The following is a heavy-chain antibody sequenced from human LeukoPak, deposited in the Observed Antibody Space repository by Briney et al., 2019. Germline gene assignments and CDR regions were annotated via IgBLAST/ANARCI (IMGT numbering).Heavy chain of an antibody. D-gene: IGHD3-16*02. CDR1: GGSISSYY. J-gene: IGHJ4*02. CDR3: ARALVSFGGVIAPGFDY. Sequence: PSETLSLTCTVSGGSISSYYWSWIRQPPGKGLEWIGYIYYSGSTNYNPSLKSRVTISVDTSKNQFSLKLSSVTAADTAVYYCARALVSFGGVIAPGFDYWGQGTLVTVSS. CDR2: IYYSGST. V-gene: IGHV4-59*01.